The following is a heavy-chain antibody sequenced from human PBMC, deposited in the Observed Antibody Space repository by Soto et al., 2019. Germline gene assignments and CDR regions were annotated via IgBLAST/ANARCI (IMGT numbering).Heavy chain of an antibody. CDR3: ARRAASGRHFDH. V-gene: IGHV3-11*01. J-gene: IGHJ4*02. D-gene: IGHD6-13*01. CDR1: GVTFSDHD. CDR2: ISSSGNSM. Sequence: QVQLVESGGGLVMPGASLRLSCAASGVTFSDHDMRWIRQAPGKGLEWVSYISSSGNSMYYADSVKGRFTVPRDNAENSLYLQMNSLRAEDTAVYYCARRAASGRHFDHWGQGTLVSVSS.